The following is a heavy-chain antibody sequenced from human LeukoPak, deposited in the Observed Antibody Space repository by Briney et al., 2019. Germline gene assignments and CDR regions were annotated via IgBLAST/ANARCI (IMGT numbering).Heavy chain of an antibody. V-gene: IGHV3-23*01. Sequence: PGGSLRLSCAASGFTFSSYAMNWVRQAPGKGLEWVSTISDSGTTIYYADSVKGRFTISRDNSKNTLYLQLNSLRAEDTASYYCAKGLGFLPQFDYWGQGTLVTVSS. D-gene: IGHD7-27*01. CDR2: ISDSGTTI. CDR1: GFTFSSYA. CDR3: AKGLGFLPQFDY. J-gene: IGHJ4*02.